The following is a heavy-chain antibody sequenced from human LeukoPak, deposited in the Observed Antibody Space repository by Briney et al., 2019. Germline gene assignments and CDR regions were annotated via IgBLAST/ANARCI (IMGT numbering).Heavy chain of an antibody. CDR1: GYTFTAYY. CDR3: AREIPCSSSSCLDY. Sequence: ASVKVSCKASGYTFTAYYMHWVRQAPGQGLEWMGLINPHSGGTNFAQKFQGRVTMTRDTSITTAHMELSRLTSDDTAMYYCAREIPCSSSSCLDYWGQGTLVTVSS. D-gene: IGHD2-2*01. CDR2: INPHSGGT. J-gene: IGHJ4*02. V-gene: IGHV1-2*02.